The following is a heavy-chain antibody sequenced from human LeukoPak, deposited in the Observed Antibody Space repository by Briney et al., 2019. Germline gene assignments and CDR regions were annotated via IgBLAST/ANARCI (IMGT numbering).Heavy chain of an antibody. CDR1: GFTFTSYT. J-gene: IGHJ4*02. D-gene: IGHD2-2*01. V-gene: IGHV3-21*01. Sequence: GGSLRLSCAASGFTFTSYTMSWVRQAPGKGLEWVSSISNSSTYIYYADSVKGRFTISRDNVQNSLYLQMNSLRAEDTAVYFCARWVCSSTSCFYFDYWGQGTLVIVSS. CDR3: ARWVCSSTSCFYFDY. CDR2: ISNSSTYI.